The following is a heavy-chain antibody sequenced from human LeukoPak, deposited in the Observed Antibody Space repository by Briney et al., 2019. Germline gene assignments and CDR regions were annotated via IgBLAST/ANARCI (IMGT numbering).Heavy chain of an antibody. Sequence: PGGSLRLSCAASGFTFSSYSMNWVRQAPGKGLEWVSSISSSSSYIYYADSVKGRFTISRDNAKNSLYLQMNSLRAEDTAVYYCARDRGITGTTFDSSWTFDYWGQGTLVTVSS. V-gene: IGHV3-21*01. CDR2: ISSSSSYI. D-gene: IGHD1-20*01. J-gene: IGHJ4*02. CDR3: ARDRGITGTTFDSSWTFDY. CDR1: GFTFSSYS.